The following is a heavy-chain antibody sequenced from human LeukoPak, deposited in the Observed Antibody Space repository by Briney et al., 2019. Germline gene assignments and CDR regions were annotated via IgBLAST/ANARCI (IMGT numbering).Heavy chain of an antibody. V-gene: IGHV3-21*01. D-gene: IGHD6-6*01. J-gene: IGHJ4*02. CDR1: GFTFSSNS. CDR3: ARGKSDYSSSPSNFDY. CDR2: ISSSSSYI. Sequence: GGSLRLSCAASGFTFSSNSMSWVRQAPAKGQEWVSSISSSSSYIYYADSVKGRFTISRDNAKNSLYLQVNSLRAEDTAVYYCARGKSDYSSSPSNFDYWGQGTLVTVSS.